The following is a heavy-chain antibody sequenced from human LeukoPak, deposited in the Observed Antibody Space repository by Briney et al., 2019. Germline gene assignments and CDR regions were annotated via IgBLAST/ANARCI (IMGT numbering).Heavy chain of an antibody. V-gene: IGHV1-18*01. D-gene: IGHD3-22*01. CDR2: ISAYNGNT. Sequence: ASVKVSCKASGGTFSSYAISWVRQAPGQGLEWMGWISAYNGNTNYAQKLQGRVTMTTDTSTSTAYMELRSLRSDDTAVYYCARDYYDSSARPTDAFDIWGQGTMVTVSS. CDR1: GGTFSSYA. J-gene: IGHJ3*02. CDR3: ARDYYDSSARPTDAFDI.